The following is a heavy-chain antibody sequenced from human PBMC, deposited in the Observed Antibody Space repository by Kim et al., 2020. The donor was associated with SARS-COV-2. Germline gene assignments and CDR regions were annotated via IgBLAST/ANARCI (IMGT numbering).Heavy chain of an antibody. Sequence: GGSLRLSCAASGFTFSSYGMHWVRQAPGKGLEWVAVIWYDGSNKYYADSVKGRFTISRDNSKNTLYLQMNSLRAEDTAVYYCARVGIWNTVVVEPPGYKDVFDIWGQGKMVTVSS. V-gene: IGHV3-33*01. CDR1: GFTFSSYG. CDR2: IWYDGSNK. J-gene: IGHJ3*02. D-gene: IGHD2-15*01. CDR3: ARVGIWNTVVVEPPGYKDVFDI.